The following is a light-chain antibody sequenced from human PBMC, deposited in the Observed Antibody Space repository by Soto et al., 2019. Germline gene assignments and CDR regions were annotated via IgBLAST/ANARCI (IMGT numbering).Light chain of an antibody. CDR1: SSNIGRNY. Sequence: QSVLTQPPSASGTPGQRVTISCSGNSSNIGRNYVYWYQQFPGTAPKLLIYTNTQRPSGVPDRFSGSKSGTSASLAVSGRRSEDEAEYYCATWDDSLSGVVFGGGTKLTVL. CDR2: TNT. V-gene: IGLV1-47*01. CDR3: ATWDDSLSGVV. J-gene: IGLJ2*01.